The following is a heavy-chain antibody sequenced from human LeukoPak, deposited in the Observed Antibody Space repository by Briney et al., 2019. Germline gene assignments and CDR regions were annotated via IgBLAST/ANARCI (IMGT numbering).Heavy chain of an antibody. CDR2: ISSSSSTI. D-gene: IGHD1-26*01. J-gene: IGHJ6*02. CDR1: GFTFSSYS. V-gene: IGHV3-48*01. CDR3: ARESEWELSSHYYYGMDV. Sequence: GGSLRLSCAASGFTFSSYSMNWVRQAPGKGLEWVSYISSSSSTIYYADSVKGRSTISRDNAKNSLYLQMNSLRAEDTAVYYCARESEWELSSHYYYGMDVWGQGTTVTVSS.